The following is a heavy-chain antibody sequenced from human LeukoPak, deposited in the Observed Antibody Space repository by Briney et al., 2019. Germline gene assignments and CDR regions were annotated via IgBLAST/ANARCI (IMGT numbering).Heavy chain of an antibody. CDR3: AKDEYSSFPYYFDY. J-gene: IGHJ4*02. CDR1: GFTFSSYA. V-gene: IGHV3-30-3*01. CDR2: ISYDGSNK. Sequence: PGGSLRLSCAASGFTFSSYAMHWVRQAPGKGLEWVAVISYDGSNKYYADSVKGRFTISRDNSKNTLYLQMNSLRAEDTAVYYCAKDEYSSFPYYFDYWGQGTLVTISS. D-gene: IGHD6-6*01.